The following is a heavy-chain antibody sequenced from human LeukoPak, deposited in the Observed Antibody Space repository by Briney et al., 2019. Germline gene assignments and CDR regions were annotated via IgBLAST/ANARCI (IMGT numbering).Heavy chain of an antibody. J-gene: IGHJ5*02. Sequence: SQTLSLTCAVSGGSISSGGYSWSWIRQPPGKGLEWIGYIYHSGSTYYNPSLKSRVTTSVDRSKNQFSLKLSSVTAADTAVYYCARGVAPIYDYVWGSPPNWFDPWGQGTLVTVSS. CDR3: ARGVAPIYDYVWGSPPNWFDP. CDR2: IYHSGST. CDR1: GGSISSGGYS. D-gene: IGHD3-16*01. V-gene: IGHV4-30-2*01.